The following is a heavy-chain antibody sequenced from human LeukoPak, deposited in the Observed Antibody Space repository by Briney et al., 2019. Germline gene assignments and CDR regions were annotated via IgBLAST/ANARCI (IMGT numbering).Heavy chain of an antibody. Sequence: SVRVSCKTSGYTFTDYFVHWVRQAPGQGLEWMGWINPNSGGTNYAQKFQGRVTMTRDTSISTAYMELSRLRSDDTAVYYCARAYDFWSGYYPGDHWGQGTLVTVSS. CDR3: ARAYDFWSGYYPGDH. CDR2: INPNSGGT. CDR1: GYTFTDYF. J-gene: IGHJ4*02. V-gene: IGHV1-2*02. D-gene: IGHD3-3*01.